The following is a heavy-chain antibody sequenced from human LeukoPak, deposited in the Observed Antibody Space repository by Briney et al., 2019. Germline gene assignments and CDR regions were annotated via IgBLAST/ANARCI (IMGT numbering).Heavy chain of an antibody. J-gene: IGHJ4*02. CDR2: IYYIGST. Sequence: PSETLSLTCTVSGGSISSSSYYWGWIRQPPGKGLEWIGNIYYIGSTYYHPSLKSRVTISVDTSKNQFSLKLSSVTAADTAVYYCARHRTASDYWGQGTLVTVSS. CDR1: GGSISSSSYY. CDR3: ARHRTASDY. V-gene: IGHV4-39*01. D-gene: IGHD4-17*01.